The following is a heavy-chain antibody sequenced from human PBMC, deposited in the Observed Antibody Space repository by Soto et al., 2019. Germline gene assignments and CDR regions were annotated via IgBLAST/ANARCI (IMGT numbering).Heavy chain of an antibody. CDR2: IYWDDSK. Sequence: QITLKESGPTLVKPTQTLTLTCTFSGFSLSTNGVGVGWIRQPPGKALEWLALIYWDDSKEYSPSLKSRLTITKDTSRNQVVLTMTNMDPVDTATYYCAKKGGGDYILGYWGQGTLGTVSS. J-gene: IGHJ4*02. CDR1: GFSLSTNGVG. D-gene: IGHD4-17*01. V-gene: IGHV2-5*02. CDR3: AKKGGGDYILGY.